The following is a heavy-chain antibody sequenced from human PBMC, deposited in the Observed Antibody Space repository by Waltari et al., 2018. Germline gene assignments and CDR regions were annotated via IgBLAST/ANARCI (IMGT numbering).Heavy chain of an antibody. D-gene: IGHD2-21*02. Sequence: QLQLQESGPGLVKPSETLSLTCTVSGCSISSSSYYWGWIRQPPGTGLEWIGSIYYSGSTYYNPSLKRRVTISVDTSKNQFSLKLSSVTAADTAVYYCARQGTVVTPYWGQGTLVTVSS. CDR1: GCSISSSSYY. CDR2: IYYSGST. V-gene: IGHV4-39*01. CDR3: ARQGTVVTPY. J-gene: IGHJ4*02.